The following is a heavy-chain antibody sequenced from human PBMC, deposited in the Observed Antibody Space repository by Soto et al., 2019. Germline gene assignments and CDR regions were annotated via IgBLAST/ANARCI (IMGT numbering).Heavy chain of an antibody. V-gene: IGHV4-31*03. Sequence: LSLTCTVSDASINSGGYYWSWIRQHPGKGLEWIGFIYYSGTTYYNPSLKSRVTTSVDTSKNQFSLRLSSVTAADTAVYYCARGLIVMLAGIEELINSHFDSWGQGTLVTVSA. CDR2: IYYSGTT. CDR3: ARGLIVMLAGIEELINSHFDS. D-gene: IGHD2-21*02. CDR1: DASINSGGYY. J-gene: IGHJ4*02.